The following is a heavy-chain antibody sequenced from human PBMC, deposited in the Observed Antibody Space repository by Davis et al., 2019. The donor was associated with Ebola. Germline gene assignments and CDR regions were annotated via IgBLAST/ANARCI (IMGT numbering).Heavy chain of an antibody. CDR1: GFTFDDYA. V-gene: IGHV3-43*02. J-gene: IGHJ6*02. D-gene: IGHD5-24*01. Sequence: GESLKISCAAFGFTFDDYAMHWVRQAPGKGLEWVSLISGDGGSTYYADSVKGRFTISRDNSKNSLYLQMNSLRTEDTAFYYCARTTIPYYYYYGMDVWGQGTTVTVSS. CDR2: ISGDGGST. CDR3: ARTTIPYYYYYGMDV.